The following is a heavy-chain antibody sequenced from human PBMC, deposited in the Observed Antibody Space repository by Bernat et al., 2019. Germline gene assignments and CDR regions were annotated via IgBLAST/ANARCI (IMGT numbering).Heavy chain of an antibody. Sequence: EVQLVESGGGLVKPGGSLRLSCAASGFTFSSYSMNWVRQAPGKGLEWVSSISSSSSYIYSAASVKGRFTISRDNAKNSLYLQMNSLRAEDTAVYYCARLVERTERRFDYWGQGTLVTVSS. V-gene: IGHV3-21*01. CDR1: GFTFSSYS. CDR3: ARLVERTERRFDY. J-gene: IGHJ4*02. CDR2: ISSSSSYI. D-gene: IGHD1-1*01.